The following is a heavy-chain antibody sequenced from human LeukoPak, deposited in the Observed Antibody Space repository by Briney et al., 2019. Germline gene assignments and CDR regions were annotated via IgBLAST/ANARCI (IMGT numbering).Heavy chain of an antibody. J-gene: IGHJ6*02. Sequence: GGSLRLSCAASGFTFSSYSMNWVRQAPGKGLEWVSYISSSSSTIYYADSVKGRFTISRDNAKNSLYLQMNSLRAEDTAVYYCARSYCSSTSCYAKVLNYYYGMDVWGQGTTVTVSS. D-gene: IGHD2-2*01. V-gene: IGHV3-48*01. CDR2: ISSSSSTI. CDR3: ARSYCSSTSCYAKVLNYYYGMDV. CDR1: GFTFSSYS.